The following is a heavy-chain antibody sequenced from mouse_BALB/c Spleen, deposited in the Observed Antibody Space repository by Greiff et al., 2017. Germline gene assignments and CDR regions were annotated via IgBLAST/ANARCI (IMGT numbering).Heavy chain of an antibody. CDR3: ARDYYDYDVGAMDY. Sequence: EVNVVESGGGLVKPGGSLKLSCAASGFTFSSYAMSWVRQTPEKRLEWVASISSGGSTYYPDSVKGRFTISRDNARNILYLQMSSLRSEDTAMYYCARDYYDYDVGAMDYWGQGTSVTVSS. CDR1: GFTFSSYA. J-gene: IGHJ4*01. CDR2: ISSGGST. V-gene: IGHV5-6-5*01. D-gene: IGHD2-4*01.